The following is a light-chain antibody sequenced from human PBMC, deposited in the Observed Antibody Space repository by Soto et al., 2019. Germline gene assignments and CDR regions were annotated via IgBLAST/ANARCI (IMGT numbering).Light chain of an antibody. J-gene: IGLJ1*01. Sequence: QSVLTQPASVSGSAGQSITISCTGTSSDVGNYNLVSWYLHHPGKAPKLLIYEDTKRPSGVSNLFSGSRSGNTASLTVSGLQAEDETDYYCCSYAGSSTYLFGTGTKLTVL. CDR1: SSDVGNYNL. CDR2: EDT. CDR3: CSYAGSSTYL. V-gene: IGLV2-23*01.